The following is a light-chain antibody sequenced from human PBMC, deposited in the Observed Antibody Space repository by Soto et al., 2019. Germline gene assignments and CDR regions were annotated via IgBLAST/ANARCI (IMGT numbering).Light chain of an antibody. Sequence: QSALTQPASVSGSPGQSITISFTGTSSDVGDHNYVAWYQQHPGKAPKLIIYDVNNRPSGISNRFSGFKSGNTASLTISWLQAEDEADYFCSSPTSSSTYVFGTGTKVTVL. J-gene: IGLJ1*01. CDR2: DVN. CDR3: SSPTSSSTYV. V-gene: IGLV2-14*03. CDR1: SSDVGDHNY.